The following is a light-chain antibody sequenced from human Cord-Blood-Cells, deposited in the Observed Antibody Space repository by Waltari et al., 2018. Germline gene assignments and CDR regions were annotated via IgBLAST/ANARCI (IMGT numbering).Light chain of an antibody. J-gene: IGKJ4*01. CDR3: QQSYSTPLT. CDR2: AAS. CDR1: QSSSSY. V-gene: IGKV1-39*01. Sequence: DIQMTQSPSSLSASVGDRVTITCRASQSSSSYLNWYQQKPGKVPKLLIYAASSLQSGVPSRFSGRGSGTDFTLTISSLQPEDFATYYCQQSYSTPLTFGGGTKVEIK.